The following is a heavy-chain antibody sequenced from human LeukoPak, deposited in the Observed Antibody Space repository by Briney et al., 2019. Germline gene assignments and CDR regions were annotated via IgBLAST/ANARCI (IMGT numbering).Heavy chain of an antibody. V-gene: IGHV3-21*01. D-gene: IGHD6-13*01. Sequence: GGSLRLSCAASGFTFSSYSMNWVRQAPGKGLEWVSSISSSSSYICYADSVKGRFTISRDNAKNSLYLQMNSLRAEDTAVYYCARDASAAAGTYHFDYWGQGTLVTVSS. CDR3: ARDASAAAGTYHFDY. J-gene: IGHJ4*02. CDR1: GFTFSSYS. CDR2: ISSSSSYI.